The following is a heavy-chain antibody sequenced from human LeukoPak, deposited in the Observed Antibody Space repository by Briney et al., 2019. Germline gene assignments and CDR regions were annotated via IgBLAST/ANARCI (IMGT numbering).Heavy chain of an antibody. V-gene: IGHV3-7*01. CDR2: IKQDGSEK. J-gene: IGHJ5*02. CDR3: ARDAIVGATTPGWFDP. Sequence: GDSLRLSCAASGFTFTKYWMTWVRQAPGKGLEWVANIKQDGSEKYYVDSVKGRFTISRDNAKNSLYLQMNSLRAEDTAVYYCARDAIVGATTPGWFDPWGQGTLVTVSS. D-gene: IGHD1-26*01. CDR1: GFTFTKYW.